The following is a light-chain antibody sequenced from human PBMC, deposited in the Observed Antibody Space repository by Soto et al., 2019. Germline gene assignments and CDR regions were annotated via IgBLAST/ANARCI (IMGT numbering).Light chain of an antibody. CDR1: QGIRND. J-gene: IGKJ1*01. Sequence: IQITQSPSSPSSSVGDRVTITFRASQGIRNDLGWYQQKPGKAPKLLIYAASSLQSGVPSRFSGSGSGTDFTLTISSLQPEDFATYYCLQDYNYPRTFGQGTKVDIK. CDR2: AAS. V-gene: IGKV1-6*01. CDR3: LQDYNYPRT.